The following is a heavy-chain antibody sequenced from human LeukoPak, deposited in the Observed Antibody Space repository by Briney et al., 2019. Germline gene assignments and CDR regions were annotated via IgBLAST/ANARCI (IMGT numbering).Heavy chain of an antibody. Sequence: GGSLRLSCVASGFTLSGHSMNWVRQTPGKGLEWVSYTSSSGTIEFYADSVKGRFAISRENGKNALYLQMNSLRAEDTAVYYCAGDSGRYCTIDSCYTDFDYWGRGTLVSVSS. J-gene: IGHJ4*01. CDR2: TSSSGTIE. V-gene: IGHV3-48*04. CDR1: GFTLSGHS. CDR3: AGDSGRYCTIDSCYTDFDY. D-gene: IGHD2-2*02.